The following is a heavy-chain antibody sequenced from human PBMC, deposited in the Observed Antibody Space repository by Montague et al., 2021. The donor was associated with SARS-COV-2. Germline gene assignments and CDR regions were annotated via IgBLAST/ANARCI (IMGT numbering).Heavy chain of an antibody. V-gene: IGHV4-59*01. CDR2: IYYSGST. J-gene: IGHJ4*02. D-gene: IGHD3-22*01. CDR3: ARIWYSSGYQGICYFDY. Sequence: SETLSLTCTVSGGSISSYYWSWIRQPPGKGLEWIGYIYYSGSTNYNPSLKSRVTISVDTSKNQFSLKLSSVTAADTAVYYCARIWYSSGYQGICYFDYWGQGALVTVSS. CDR1: GGSISSYY.